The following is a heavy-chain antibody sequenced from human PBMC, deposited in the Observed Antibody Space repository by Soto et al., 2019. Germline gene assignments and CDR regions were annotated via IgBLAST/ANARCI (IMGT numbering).Heavy chain of an antibody. Sequence: QMQLVQSGPEVKKPGTSVKVSCKASGFTFTSSAVQLVRQARGQRLEWIGWIVVGSGNTNYAQKFQERVTITRDMSTSTAYMELSSLRSEDTAVYYCAAVVYSNYGEMDVWGQGTTVTVSS. V-gene: IGHV1-58*01. D-gene: IGHD4-4*01. CDR2: IVVGSGNT. J-gene: IGHJ6*02. CDR3: AAVVYSNYGEMDV. CDR1: GFTFTSSA.